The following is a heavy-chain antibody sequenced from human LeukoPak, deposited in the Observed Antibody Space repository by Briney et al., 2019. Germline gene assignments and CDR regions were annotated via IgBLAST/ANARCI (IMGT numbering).Heavy chain of an antibody. J-gene: IGHJ6*02. V-gene: IGHV3-43*02. Sequence: PGASLRPSCAASGFTFDDYAMHWVRQPPGKGLEWVSLISGDGGRTYYADSVKGRFTISRDKSKNSLYLQMNSLRTEDTALYYCVKGLVKGYYYGMDVWGQGTTVTVSS. CDR2: ISGDGGRT. D-gene: IGHD3/OR15-3a*01. CDR3: VKGLVKGYYYGMDV. CDR1: GFTFDDYA.